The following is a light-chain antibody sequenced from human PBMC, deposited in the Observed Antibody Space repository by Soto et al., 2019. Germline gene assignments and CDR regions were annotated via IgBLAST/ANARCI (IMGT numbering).Light chain of an antibody. V-gene: IGLV1-40*01. CDR3: QSYENSISNYV. CDR1: SSNVGAGYD. J-gene: IGLJ1*01. Sequence: QSVLTQPPSVSGAPGQRVTISCTGSSSNVGAGYDVHWYQQLPGTAPKLLIYGNYNRPSGVPDRFSGSKSGTSASLAITGLQAEDEVDYYCQSYENSISNYVFGTGTMLTVL. CDR2: GNY.